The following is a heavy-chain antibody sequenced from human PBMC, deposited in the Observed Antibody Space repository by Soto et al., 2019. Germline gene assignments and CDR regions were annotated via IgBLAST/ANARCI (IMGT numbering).Heavy chain of an antibody. J-gene: IGHJ4*02. D-gene: IGHD1-20*01. CDR1: GFTFSSYG. CDR2: ISYDGSNK. V-gene: IGHV3-30*18. Sequence: PGGSVRLSCAASGFTFSSYGMHWVRQAPGKGLEWVAVISYDGSNKYYADSVKGRFTISRDNSKNTLYLQMNSLRAEDTAVYYCAKDGITGTDPFDYWGQGTLVTVSS. CDR3: AKDGITGTDPFDY.